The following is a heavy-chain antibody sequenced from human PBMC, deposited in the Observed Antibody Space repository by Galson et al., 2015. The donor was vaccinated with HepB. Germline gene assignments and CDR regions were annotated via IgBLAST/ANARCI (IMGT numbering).Heavy chain of an antibody. CDR1: GYTFTSYY. Sequence: SVKVSCKASGYTFTSYYMHWVRQAPGQGLEWMGITNPSGGSTSYAQKFQGRVAMTRDTSTSTVYMELSSLRSEDTAVYYCARGPYCSGGSCYSNWFDPWGQGTLVTVSS. J-gene: IGHJ5*02. V-gene: IGHV1-46*01. CDR2: TNPSGGST. D-gene: IGHD2-15*01. CDR3: ARGPYCSGGSCYSNWFDP.